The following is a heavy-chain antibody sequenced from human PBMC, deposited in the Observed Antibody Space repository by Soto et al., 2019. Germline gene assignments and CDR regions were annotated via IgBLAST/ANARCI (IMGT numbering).Heavy chain of an antibody. CDR2: ISGSGGST. V-gene: IGHV3-23*04. D-gene: IGHD4-17*01. CDR3: AKDYGRQPPYFDY. J-gene: IGHJ4*02. Sequence: EVQLVESGGGLVQPGGSLRVSCAASGFTFSSYWMHWVRQAPGKGLVWVSAISGSGGSTYYADSVKGRFTISRDNSKNTLYLQMNSLRAEDTAVYYCAKDYGRQPPYFDYWGQGTLVTVSS. CDR1: GFTFSSYW.